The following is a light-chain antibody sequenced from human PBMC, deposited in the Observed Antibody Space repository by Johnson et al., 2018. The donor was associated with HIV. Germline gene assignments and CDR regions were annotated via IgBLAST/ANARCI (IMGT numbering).Light chain of an antibody. Sequence: QSVLTQPPSVSAAPGQKVTISCSGSSSNIGINYVSWFQQLPGTAPKLLIYDNDKRPSGIPDRFSGSKSGTSATLGITGLQTGDEADDYCETWDSSLSGYYVFGTWTKLTVL. CDR1: SSNIGINY. CDR3: ETWDSSLSGYYV. CDR2: DND. V-gene: IGLV1-51*01. J-gene: IGLJ1*01.